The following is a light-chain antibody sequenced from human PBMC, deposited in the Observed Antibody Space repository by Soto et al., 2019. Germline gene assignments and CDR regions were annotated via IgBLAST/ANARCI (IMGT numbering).Light chain of an antibody. CDR1: QSVSSN. CDR3: LQYNNWPPWT. CDR2: RAS. V-gene: IGKV3-15*01. J-gene: IGKJ1*01. Sequence: EIVMTQSPATLSVSPGERATLSCRASQSVSSNLAWYQQKPGQAPRLLIYRASTRATGIPSRFSGSGSGTEFTLTISSLQSEDFAVCYCLQYNNWPPWTFGQGTKVDIK.